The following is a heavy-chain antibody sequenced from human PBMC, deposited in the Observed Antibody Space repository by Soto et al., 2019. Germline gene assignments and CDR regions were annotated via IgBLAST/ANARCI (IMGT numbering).Heavy chain of an antibody. Sequence: GGSLRLSCAASGFTFSSYAMSWVRQAPGKGLEWVSAISGSGGSTYYADSVKGRFTISRDNSKNTLYLQMNSLRAEDTAVYYCAKTWNPWFGDLYYFDYWGQGTLVTVSS. CDR2: ISGSGGST. V-gene: IGHV3-23*01. J-gene: IGHJ4*02. CDR3: AKTWNPWFGDLYYFDY. CDR1: GFTFSSYA. D-gene: IGHD3-10*01.